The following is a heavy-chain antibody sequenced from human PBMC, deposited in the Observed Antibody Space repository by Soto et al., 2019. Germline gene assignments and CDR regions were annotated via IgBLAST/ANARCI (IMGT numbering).Heavy chain of an antibody. CDR2: INPNSGGT. CDR3: ARGVTGTTVSCYYYGMDV. CDR1: GYTFTGYY. Sequence: GASVKVSCKASGYTFTGYYMHWVRQAPGQGLEWMGWINPNSGGTNYAQKFQGRVTMTRDTSISTAYMELSRLRSDDTAVYYCARGVTGTTVSCYYYGMDVWGQGTTVTVSS. J-gene: IGHJ6*02. V-gene: IGHV1-2*02. D-gene: IGHD1-7*01.